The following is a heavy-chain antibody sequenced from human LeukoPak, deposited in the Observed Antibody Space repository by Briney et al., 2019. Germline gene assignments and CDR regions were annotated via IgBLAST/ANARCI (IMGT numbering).Heavy chain of an antibody. V-gene: IGHV5-10-1*01. D-gene: IGHD3-10*01. CDR3: ARHVPGYYGSGTNDF. Sequence: GESLKISCQASGYTFTRNWISWVRPIPGKGVEWMGTIDPTDSYVNYCPSFEGHVTISTDRSINTVYLHWGSLRASDTAMYYCARHVPGYYGSGTNDFWGQGTLVTVAS. CDR1: GYTFTRNW. CDR2: IDPTDSYV. J-gene: IGHJ4*02.